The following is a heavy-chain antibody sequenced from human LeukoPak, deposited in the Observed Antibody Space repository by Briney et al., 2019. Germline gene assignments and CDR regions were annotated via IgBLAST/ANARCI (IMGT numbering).Heavy chain of an antibody. Sequence: SQTLSLTCAISGDSVSSNSAAWNWIRQSPSRGLEWLGRTYYRSKWYNDYAVSVKSRITINPDTSKNQFSLQLNSVTPEDTAVYYCARAPVDYYGSGSYYRVAYYFDYWGQGTLVTVSS. CDR2: TYYRSKWYN. V-gene: IGHV6-1*01. D-gene: IGHD3-10*01. J-gene: IGHJ4*02. CDR3: ARAPVDYYGSGSYYRVAYYFDY. CDR1: GDSVSSNSAA.